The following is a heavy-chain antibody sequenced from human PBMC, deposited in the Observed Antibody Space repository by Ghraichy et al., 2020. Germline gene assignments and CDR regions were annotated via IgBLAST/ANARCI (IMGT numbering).Heavy chain of an antibody. CDR1: GFTFSNYA. Sequence: GGSLRLSCAASGFTFSNYALSWVRQAPGKGLEWVSAISPSGGSTYYADSVKGRFTISRDNSKNTLFLQINSLRAEDTAVYYCAKSHMDTTYFASWGQGTLVTVSP. J-gene: IGHJ4*02. V-gene: IGHV3-23*01. D-gene: IGHD5-18*01. CDR3: AKSHMDTTYFAS. CDR2: ISPSGGST.